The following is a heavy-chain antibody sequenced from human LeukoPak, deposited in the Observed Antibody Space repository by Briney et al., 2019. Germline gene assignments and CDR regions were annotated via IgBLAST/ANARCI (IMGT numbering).Heavy chain of an antibody. J-gene: IGHJ3*02. CDR1: GGSISRHF. Sequence: PSETLSLTCCVSGGSISRHFWSWLRQPPGKGLDWIAFIHYSGRTKYNPSLQSRVTISIDTSENNFSLKLTSVTAADTAVYYCARLLDNDSSGDPDTFDMWGQGTVVSVSS. CDR2: IHYSGRT. V-gene: IGHV4-59*11. D-gene: IGHD3-22*01. CDR3: ARLLDNDSSGDPDTFDM.